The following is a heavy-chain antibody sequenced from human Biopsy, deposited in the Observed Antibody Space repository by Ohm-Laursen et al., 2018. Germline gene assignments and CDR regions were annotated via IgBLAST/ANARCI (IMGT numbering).Heavy chain of an antibody. CDR1: GFTFSSSW. J-gene: IGHJ4*02. D-gene: IGHD5-18*01. CDR3: AKAGRGYIDS. CDR2: FNSDGTDT. V-gene: IGHV3-74*01. Sequence: GSLRLSCSASGFTFSSSWMHWVRQAPGKGLEWVSRFNSDGTDTTYADSVKGRFTISRDNAKNTLYLQMNSLRVEDTAVYYCAKAGRGYIDSWGQGTLVTVSS.